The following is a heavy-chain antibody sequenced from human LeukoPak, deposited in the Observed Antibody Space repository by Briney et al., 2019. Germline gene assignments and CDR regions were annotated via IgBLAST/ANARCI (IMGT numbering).Heavy chain of an antibody. V-gene: IGHV3-23*01. J-gene: IGHJ5*02. CDR2: ISGSGGST. Sequence: GGSLRLSCAASGFTFSSYGMSWVRQAPGKGLEWVSAISGSGGSTYYADSVKGRFTISRDNSKNTLYLQMNSLRAEDTAVYYCAIRYNWNDFPRFDPWGQGTLVTVSS. CDR1: GFTFSSYG. CDR3: AIRYNWNDFPRFDP. D-gene: IGHD1-1*01.